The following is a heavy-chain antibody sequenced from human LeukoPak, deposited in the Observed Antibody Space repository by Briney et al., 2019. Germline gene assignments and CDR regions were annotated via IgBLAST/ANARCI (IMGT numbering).Heavy chain of an antibody. CDR2: IRPDGSKK. V-gene: IGHV3-30*02. D-gene: IGHD6-25*01. CDR3: AKISSSAESNFDY. Sequence: GRSLRLSCAASGFTFSTYAMHWVRQAPGKGLEWVAFIRPDGSKKYCADSVKGRFAISRENSKNTVYLQMNDLRPEDTALYFCAKISSSAESNFDYWGQGTLLTVSS. J-gene: IGHJ4*02. CDR1: GFTFSTYA.